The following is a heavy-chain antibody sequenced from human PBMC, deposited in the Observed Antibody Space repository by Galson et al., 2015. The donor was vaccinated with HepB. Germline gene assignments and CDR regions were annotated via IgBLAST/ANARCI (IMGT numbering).Heavy chain of an antibody. CDR1: GFTFSSYA. V-gene: IGHV3-23*01. CDR3: ANSDEQLGPIGG. D-gene: IGHD6-6*01. J-gene: IGHJ4*02. Sequence: SLRLSCAASGFTFSSYAMSWVRQAPGKGLEWVSAISGSGGSTYYADSVKGRFTISRDNSKNTLYLQMNSLRAEDTAVYYCANSDEQLGPIGGWGQGTLVTVSS. CDR2: ISGSGGST.